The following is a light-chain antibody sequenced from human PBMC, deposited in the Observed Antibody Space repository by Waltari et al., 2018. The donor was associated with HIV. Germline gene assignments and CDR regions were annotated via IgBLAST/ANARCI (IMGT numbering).Light chain of an antibody. CDR1: SSNIGSNT. Sequence: QSVLTQPPSASGTPGQRVTPSCSGSSSNIGSNTVNWYQQLPGTAPRLLIYSNKQRPSGVPDRFSGSKSGTSASLAISGLQSEDEADYYCAAWDDSLSGLVVFGGGTKLTVL. CDR2: SNK. V-gene: IGLV1-44*01. CDR3: AAWDDSLSGLVV. J-gene: IGLJ2*01.